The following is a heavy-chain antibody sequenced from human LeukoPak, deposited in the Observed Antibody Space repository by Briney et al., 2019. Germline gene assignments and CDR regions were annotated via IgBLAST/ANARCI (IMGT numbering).Heavy chain of an antibody. CDR2: IFISNYI. CDR3: VXEKDCGRECYFFDS. V-gene: IGHV3-21*04. D-gene: IGHD2-21*01. Sequence: GGSLRLSCAASGFTFSDYTMTWVRQAPGKGLEWVSSIFISNYISYADSLKGRFTISRDNRQDSLYLQMNSLTTEDTAIYYCVXEKDCGRECYFFDSWGQGALVTVSS. CDR1: GFTFSDYT. J-gene: IGHJ4*02.